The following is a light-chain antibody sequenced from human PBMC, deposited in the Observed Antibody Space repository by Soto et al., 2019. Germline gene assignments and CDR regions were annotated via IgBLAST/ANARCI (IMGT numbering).Light chain of an antibody. CDR2: DVS. Sequence: EIVLTQSPATLSLSAGDRATLSCRASQSVTSSLAWFQQKPGQAPRLLIYDVSRRATAIPARFSGSGSGTDFTLTISSLQSEDFAVYYCQQCNDWPLTFGGGTKVDIK. CDR3: QQCNDWPLT. CDR1: QSVTSS. J-gene: IGKJ4*01. V-gene: IGKV3-11*01.